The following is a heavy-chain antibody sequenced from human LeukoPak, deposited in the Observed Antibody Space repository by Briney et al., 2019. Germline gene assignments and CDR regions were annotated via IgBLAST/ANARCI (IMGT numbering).Heavy chain of an antibody. Sequence: GGSLRLSCAASGLTVSSNYMRWVRQAPGQGLDWVSVIYSGGSTYYADSMKGRFTISRDNSKNTLYLQMNSLRAADTAVYYCARTGGYYGYYFDYWGQGTLVTVSS. CDR3: ARTGGYYGYYFDY. CDR2: IYSGGST. D-gene: IGHD4-17*01. J-gene: IGHJ4*02. CDR1: GLTVSSNY. V-gene: IGHV3-53*01.